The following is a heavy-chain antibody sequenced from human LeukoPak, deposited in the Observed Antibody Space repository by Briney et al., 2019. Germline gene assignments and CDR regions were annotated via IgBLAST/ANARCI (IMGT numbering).Heavy chain of an antibody. CDR1: GGSISSSGYY. J-gene: IGHJ4*02. CDR2: IYSSGST. V-gene: IGHV4-39*07. CDR3: AAQPDY. D-gene: IGHD1-14*01. Sequence: SETLSLTCTVSGGSISSSGYYWGWIRQPPGKGLEWIGSIYSSGSTYYNPSLKSRVTISINTSKNQFSLKLNSVTAADTAVYYCAAQPDYWGQGTLVTVSS.